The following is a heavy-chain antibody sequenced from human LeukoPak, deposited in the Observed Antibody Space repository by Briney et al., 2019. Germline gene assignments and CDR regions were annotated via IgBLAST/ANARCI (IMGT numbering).Heavy chain of an antibody. J-gene: IGHJ6*03. V-gene: IGHV3-23*01. Sequence: GGSLRLSCAASRFTFSSYAMSWVRQAPGKGLEWVSAISGSGGSTYYADSVKGRFTISRDNSKNTLYLQMNSLRAEDTAVYYCAKDRSGIKAVAWKTYYYYYMDVWGKGTTVTVSS. CDR3: AKDRSGIKAVAWKTYYYYYMDV. CDR1: RFTFSSYA. D-gene: IGHD6-19*01. CDR2: ISGSGGST.